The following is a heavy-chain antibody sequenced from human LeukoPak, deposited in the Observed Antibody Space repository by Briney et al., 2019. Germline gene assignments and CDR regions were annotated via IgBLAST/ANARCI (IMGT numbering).Heavy chain of an antibody. Sequence: PGGSLRLSCAASGFTFSSYAMSWLLQAPGKGLEWVSAISGSGGSTYYADSVKGRFTISRDNSKNTLYLQVNSLRAEDTAVYYCAKGGVVPAAILLWFDPWGQGTLVTVSS. J-gene: IGHJ5*02. D-gene: IGHD2-2*01. CDR2: ISGSGGST. CDR3: AKGGVVPAAILLWFDP. V-gene: IGHV3-23*01. CDR1: GFTFSSYA.